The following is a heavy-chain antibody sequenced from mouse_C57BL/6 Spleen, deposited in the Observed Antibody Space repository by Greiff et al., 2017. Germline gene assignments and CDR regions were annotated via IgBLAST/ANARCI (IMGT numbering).Heavy chain of an antibody. CDR1: GYAFSSYW. CDR3: ARSGLLRYGFDY. CDR2: IYPGDGDT. V-gene: IGHV1-80*01. Sequence: QVQLQQSGAELVKPGASVKISCKASGYAFSSYWMNWVKQRPGKGLEWIGQIYPGDGDTNYNGKFKGKATLTADKSSSTAYMQLSSLTSEDSAVYFCARSGLLRYGFDYWGQGTTLTVSS. D-gene: IGHD1-1*01. J-gene: IGHJ2*01.